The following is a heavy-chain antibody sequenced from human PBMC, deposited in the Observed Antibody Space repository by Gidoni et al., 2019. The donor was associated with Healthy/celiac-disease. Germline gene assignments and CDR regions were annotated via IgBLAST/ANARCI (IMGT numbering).Heavy chain of an antibody. V-gene: IGHV5-10-1*03. J-gene: IGHJ5*02. Sequence: EVQLVHSGAEVTKPGDSLRTSCKGSGYSFTSYWISWVRQMPGKGLEWMGRIDPSDSYTNYSPSFKGHVTISADKSSSTAYLQWSSLKASDTAMYYCARVETYWFDPWGQGTLVTVSS. CDR3: ARVETYWFDP. CDR2: IDPSDSYT. CDR1: GYSFTSYW.